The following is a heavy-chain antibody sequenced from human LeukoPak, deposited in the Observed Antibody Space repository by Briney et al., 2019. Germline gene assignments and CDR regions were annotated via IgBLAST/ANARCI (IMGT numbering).Heavy chain of an antibody. V-gene: IGHV4-59*01. D-gene: IGHD1-26*01. Sequence: SETLSLTCTVSGGSMSDYYWSWIRQPPGKGLEWIGYIYYNGNTDYNPSLESRVTISVDTSKNQFSLRLSSVTAADTAVYYCARDHIVGATNYAFDIWGQGTMVTVSS. J-gene: IGHJ3*02. CDR3: ARDHIVGATNYAFDI. CDR1: GGSMSDYY. CDR2: IYYNGNT.